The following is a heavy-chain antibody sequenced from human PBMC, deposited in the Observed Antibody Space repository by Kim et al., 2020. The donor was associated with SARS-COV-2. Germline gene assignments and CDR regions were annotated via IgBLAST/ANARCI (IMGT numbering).Heavy chain of an antibody. V-gene: IGHV1-2*06. J-gene: IGHJ4*02. D-gene: IGHD3-10*01. CDR1: GYTFTGYY. CDR3: ARVGEYGSGSYASF. CDR2: INPNSGGT. Sequence: ASVKVSCKASGYTFTGYYIHWVRQAPGQGLEWMGRINPNSGGTNYTQNFQDRVTMTRDTSISTAYMELSRLRSDDTAVYYCARVGEYGSGSYASFWGQGTQVTVSS.